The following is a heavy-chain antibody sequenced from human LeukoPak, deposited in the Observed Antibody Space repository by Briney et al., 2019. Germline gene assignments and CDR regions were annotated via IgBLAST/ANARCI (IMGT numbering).Heavy chain of an antibody. J-gene: IGHJ4*02. D-gene: IGHD3-10*01. V-gene: IGHV4-34*01. CDR3: ARVRVRGVNDY. Sequence: SETLSLTCAVYGGSFSGYYWSWIRQPPGKGLEWIGEINHSGSTNYNPSLKSRVTISVDTSKNPFSLKLSSVTAADTAVYYCARVRVRGVNDYWGQGTLVTVSS. CDR2: INHSGST. CDR1: GGSFSGYY.